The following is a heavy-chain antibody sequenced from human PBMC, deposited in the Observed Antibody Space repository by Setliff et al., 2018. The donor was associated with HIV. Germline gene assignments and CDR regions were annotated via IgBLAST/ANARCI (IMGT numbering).Heavy chain of an antibody. V-gene: IGHV3-30*02. CDR1: GFSFSSYG. J-gene: IGHJ4*02. CDR2: IRYDGTNK. Sequence: GGSLRLSCAASGFSFSSYGMHWVRQAPGKGLEWVAFIRYDGTNKYYADSVKGRFTISRDNSKNTLYLQMNSLRAEDTAVYYCAKDSNPAAFLPYFDFWGQGTLVTVSS. CDR3: AKDSNPAAFLPYFDF. D-gene: IGHD2-2*01.